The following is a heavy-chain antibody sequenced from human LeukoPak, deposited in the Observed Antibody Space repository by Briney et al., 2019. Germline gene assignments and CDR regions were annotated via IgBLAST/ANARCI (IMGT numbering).Heavy chain of an antibody. V-gene: IGHV4-4*07. CDR3: AATYYYDSSGYTRYYYYGMDV. Sequence: PSETLSLTCTVSGGSISSYYWSWIRQPAGKGLEWIGRIYTSGSTNYNPSLKSRVTMSVDTSKNQFSLKLSSVTAADTAVYYCAATYYYDSSGYTRYYYYGMDVWGQGTTVTVSS. D-gene: IGHD3-22*01. J-gene: IGHJ6*02. CDR2: IYTSGST. CDR1: GGSISSYY.